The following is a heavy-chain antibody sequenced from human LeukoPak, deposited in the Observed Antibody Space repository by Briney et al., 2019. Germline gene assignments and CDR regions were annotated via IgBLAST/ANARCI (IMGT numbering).Heavy chain of an antibody. J-gene: IGHJ4*02. CDR2: VFHSGKT. Sequence: SETLSLTCAVSGYSISSGLYWAWIRQPSGKGLEWIGSVFHSGKTSYNSPLKSRVTMSADTSKNQFSLKLSSVTAADTAVYYCARGLDPMSFDYWGQGTLVTVSS. D-gene: IGHD3-22*01. CDR3: ARGLDPMSFDY. CDR1: GYSISSGLY. V-gene: IGHV4-38-2*01.